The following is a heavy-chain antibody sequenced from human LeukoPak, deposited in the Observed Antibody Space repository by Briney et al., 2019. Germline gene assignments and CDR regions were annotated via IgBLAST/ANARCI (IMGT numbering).Heavy chain of an antibody. J-gene: IGHJ4*02. CDR3: ARHSSGWYPKSFDY. Sequence: SVRVSCKASVDTFTSYVISCVRQAPVQGVERVGCICAYNGNTNYAQKLQGRVTMTTGTSTTPAYMELSSLRSADTAVYSCARHSSGWYPKSFDYWGQGTLVTVSS. CDR2: ICAYNGNT. D-gene: IGHD6-19*01. CDR1: VDTFTSYV. V-gene: IGHV1-18*01.